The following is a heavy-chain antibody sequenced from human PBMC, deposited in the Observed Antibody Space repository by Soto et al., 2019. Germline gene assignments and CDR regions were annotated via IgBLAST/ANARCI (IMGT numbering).Heavy chain of an antibody. CDR1: GFTFNDYG. V-gene: IGHV3-33*01. D-gene: IGHD2-8*01. J-gene: IGHJ6*02. Sequence: QVQLVESGGGVVQPGRSLRLSCAASGFTFNDYGMHWVRQAPGKGLEWVAVIWYDGSNKYYADSVRGRFTISRDNSKSTLYLQMNSLRAEDTAVYYCARSIEEVYAIYYYYGMDVWGQGNTVTVSS. CDR2: IWYDGSNK. CDR3: ARSIEEVYAIYYYYGMDV.